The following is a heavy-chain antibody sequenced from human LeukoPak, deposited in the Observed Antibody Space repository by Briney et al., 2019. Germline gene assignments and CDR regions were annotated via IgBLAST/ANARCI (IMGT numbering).Heavy chain of an antibody. D-gene: IGHD2-8*01. CDR1: DSSITSTYY. CDR2: VLRLQTVRT. V-gene: IGHV4-38-2*02. Sequence: PSETLPLTCTVSDSSITSTYYWAWFRQPPGKGLEWIATVLRLQTVRTFNNPSLGSRVTMSLDPSHNQFSLNLTSVTAADTALYFCARVLHAPYLIDSWGQGTLVTVSS. J-gene: IGHJ4*02. CDR3: ARVLHAPYLIDS.